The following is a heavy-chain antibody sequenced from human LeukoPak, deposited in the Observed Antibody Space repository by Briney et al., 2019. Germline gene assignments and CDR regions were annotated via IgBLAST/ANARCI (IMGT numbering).Heavy chain of an antibody. CDR2: VMAIFGGV. CDR3: ARGELGDISGFSFFDY. D-gene: IGHD3-10*01. J-gene: IGHJ4*02. V-gene: IGHV1-69*05. CDR1: RGTFDSYG. Sequence: ASVKVSCKAPRGTFDSYGISWVRQAPGQGLEGMGGVMAIFGGVKYGQKVQGRATITTDASTSTAYMELSSLTSEDTGIYYCARGELGDISGFSFFDYWGQGTLVTVSS.